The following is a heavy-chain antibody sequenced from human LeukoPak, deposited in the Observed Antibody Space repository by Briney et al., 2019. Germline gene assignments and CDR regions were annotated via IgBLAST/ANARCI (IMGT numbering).Heavy chain of an antibody. CDR2: IYSSGTT. D-gene: IGHD6-6*01. J-gene: IGHJ4*02. Sequence: PSETLSLTCTVSGGSIISNSYYWGWIRQPPGKGLEWIGSIYSSGTTYYNPSLKSRVTLSIDTSKNQFSLKVNSVTAADTAVYYCARDPTLAAPDYWGQGTLVTVSS. CDR3: ARDPTLAAPDY. V-gene: IGHV4-39*07. CDR1: GGSIISNSYY.